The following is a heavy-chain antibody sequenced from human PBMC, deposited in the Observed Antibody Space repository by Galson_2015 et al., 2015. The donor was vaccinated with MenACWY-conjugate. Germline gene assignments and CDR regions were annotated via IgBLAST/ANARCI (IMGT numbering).Heavy chain of an antibody. J-gene: IGHJ4*02. V-gene: IGHV5-51*03. CDR3: ARRSARSHFDR. Sequence: QSGAEVKKPGESLKISCQTSGYSFASYWIVWVRQVPGKGLELLGTMYPGDSDAKYSPPFQGQVTMSADQSINTAYLRWTSLKSSDSAIYYCARRSARSHFDRWGQGTLVTVSS. CDR2: MYPGDSDA. CDR1: GYSFASYW. D-gene: IGHD6-6*01.